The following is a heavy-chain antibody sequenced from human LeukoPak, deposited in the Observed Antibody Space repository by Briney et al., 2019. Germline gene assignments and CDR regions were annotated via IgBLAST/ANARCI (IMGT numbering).Heavy chain of an antibody. CDR1: GFTFSTYW. J-gene: IGHJ5*02. CDR2: IKQDGSVK. CDR3: ARDDSYYDMCWFDP. D-gene: IGHD3-9*01. Sequence: GGSLRLSCVVSGFTFSTYWMSWVRQAPGKGLECVATIKQDGSVKNYGDSVQGRFTISRDNAKNSLYLQMNSLRAEDTAVYYCARDDSYYDMCWFDPWGQGTLVTVSS. V-gene: IGHV3-7*03.